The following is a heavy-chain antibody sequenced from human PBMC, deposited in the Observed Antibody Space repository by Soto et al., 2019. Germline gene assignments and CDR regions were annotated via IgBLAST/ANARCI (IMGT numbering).Heavy chain of an antibody. CDR3: ARHDYYDFWSGYYRGYYYYYMDV. V-gene: IGHV4-39*01. J-gene: IGHJ6*03. Sequence: SETLSLTCTVSGGSISSNNYYWGWIRQSPGKGLEWIGGIYFSGTTYYNPSLKSRVTLSVDTSKNQFSLNLSSVTAADTAVYYCARHDYYDFWSGYYRGYYYYYMDVWGKGTTVTAP. CDR2: IYFSGTT. D-gene: IGHD3-3*01. CDR1: GGSISSNNYY.